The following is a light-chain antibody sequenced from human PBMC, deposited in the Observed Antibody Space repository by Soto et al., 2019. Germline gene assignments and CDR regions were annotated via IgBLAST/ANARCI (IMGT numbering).Light chain of an antibody. CDR2: GAS. J-gene: IGKJ2*01. Sequence: DIQMTQSPSSLPASVGDRISITCRASQSIGTYLSWYQQKPGKAPKLLIYGASNLQSGVPSRFSGSGSETGFTLTISSLQPEDFATYYCQQSHSAPRTFGQGTKVEIK. CDR3: QQSHSAPRT. CDR1: QSIGTY. V-gene: IGKV1-39*01.